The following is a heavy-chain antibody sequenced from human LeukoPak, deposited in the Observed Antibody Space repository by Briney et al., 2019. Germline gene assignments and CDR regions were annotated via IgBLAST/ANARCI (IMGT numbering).Heavy chain of an antibody. CDR1: GFSLSAYW. D-gene: IGHD2-15*01. CDR3: ARDRCSGGSCSKLVGISYYYYYFGMDV. V-gene: IGHV3-7*01. Sequence: GGSLRLSCAASGFSLSAYWMTWVRQAPGKGLEWVANINRDGSQKNHVDSVKGRFTISRDNSKNTLYLQMNSLGAEDTAVYYCARDRCSGGSCSKLVGISYYYYYFGMDVWGQGTTVTVSS. J-gene: IGHJ6*02. CDR2: INRDGSQK.